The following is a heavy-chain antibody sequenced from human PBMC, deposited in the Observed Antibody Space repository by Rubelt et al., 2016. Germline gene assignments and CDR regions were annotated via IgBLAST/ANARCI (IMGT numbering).Heavy chain of an antibody. CDR2: VSYDGSNK. Sequence: PGRSLRLSCAASGFTLSSYAMHWVRQAPGKGLEWVAVVSYDGSNKYYADSVRGRFTISRDNSKNTLYLQMNSLRVEDTAVYYCAKARSGYSSGWYDFDYWGQGTLVTVSS. J-gene: IGHJ4*02. CDR3: AKARSGYSSGWYDFDY. CDR1: GFTLSSYA. D-gene: IGHD6-19*01. V-gene: IGHV3-30*04.